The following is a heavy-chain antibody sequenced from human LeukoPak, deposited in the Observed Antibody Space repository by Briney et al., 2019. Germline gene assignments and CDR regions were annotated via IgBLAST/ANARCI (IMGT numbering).Heavy chain of an antibody. CDR1: GFTFSSYG. D-gene: IGHD3-3*01. CDR2: IWYDGSSK. V-gene: IGHV3-33*06. Sequence: PGGSLRLSCAASGFTFSSYGMRWVRQAPGKGLEWVAVIWYDGSSKYYADFVKGRFTISRDNSKNTLYLQMNSLRTEDTAVYYCAKDGGLRFLEWSSDYWGQGTLVTVSS. J-gene: IGHJ4*02. CDR3: AKDGGLRFLEWSSDY.